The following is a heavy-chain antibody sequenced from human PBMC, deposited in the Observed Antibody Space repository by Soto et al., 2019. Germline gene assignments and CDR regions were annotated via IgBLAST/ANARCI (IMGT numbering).Heavy chain of an antibody. Sequence: QVQLQQWGAGLLKPSETLSLNCAVYGGSFYWTWIRQPPGKGLEWIGEIRHSGSTNYNPSLKSRVSISRDRSKSQVSLTVYSVAAADTAVYYCARGGGDYDYAVDVWGQGTTVTFSS. CDR1: GGSFY. CDR3: ARGGGDYDYAVDV. D-gene: IGHD4-17*01. CDR2: IRHSGST. J-gene: IGHJ6*02. V-gene: IGHV4-34*01.